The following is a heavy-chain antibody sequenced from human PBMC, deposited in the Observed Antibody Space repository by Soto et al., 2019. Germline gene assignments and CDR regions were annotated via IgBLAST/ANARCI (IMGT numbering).Heavy chain of an antibody. CDR3: ARELRFLEGMDV. J-gene: IGHJ6*02. CDR2: IYHSGST. CDR1: GGSISSGGYS. V-gene: IGHV4-30-2*01. D-gene: IGHD3-3*01. Sequence: ASETLSLTCAVSGGSISSGGYSWSWIRQPPGKGLEWIGYIYHSGSTYYNPSLKSRVTISVDRSKNQFSLKLSSVTAADTAVYYCARELRFLEGMDVWGQGTTVTVSS.